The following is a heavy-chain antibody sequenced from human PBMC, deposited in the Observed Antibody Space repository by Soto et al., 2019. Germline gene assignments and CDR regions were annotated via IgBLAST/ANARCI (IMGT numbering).Heavy chain of an antibody. CDR3: ARSWRGSCSGTNCYPDFFDY. Sequence: PSETLSLTCVVSGYSISSGFYWGWIRQPPGKGLEWIGSIYHSGSTYYKASLKSRVTISVDTSKNHISLQLGSVTAADTAVYYRARSWRGSCSGTNCYPDFFDYWGQGTLVTVSS. J-gene: IGHJ4*02. V-gene: IGHV4-38-2*01. CDR2: IYHSGST. D-gene: IGHD2-2*01. CDR1: GYSISSGFY.